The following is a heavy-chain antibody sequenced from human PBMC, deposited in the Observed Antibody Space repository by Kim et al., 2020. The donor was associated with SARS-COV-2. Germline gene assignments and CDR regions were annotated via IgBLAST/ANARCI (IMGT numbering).Heavy chain of an antibody. D-gene: IGHD5-18*01. J-gene: IGHJ5*02. CDR3: ASRYSYGKGWFDP. V-gene: IGHV4-34*01. Sequence: SETLSLTCAVYGGSFSGYYWSWIRQPPGKGLEWIGEINHSGSTNYNPSLKSRVTISVDTSKNQFSLKLSSVTAADTAVYYCASRYSYGKGWFDPWGQGTL. CDR1: GGSFSGYY. CDR2: INHSGST.